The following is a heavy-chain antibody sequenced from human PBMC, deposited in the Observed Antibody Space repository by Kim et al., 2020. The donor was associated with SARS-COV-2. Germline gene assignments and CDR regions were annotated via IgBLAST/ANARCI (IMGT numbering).Heavy chain of an antibody. Sequence: SETLSLTCAVSGGSISSNNWWSWVRQPPGKGLEWIGDIYHSGTTNYNPSLRSRVTISVDKPKNQFSLNLKSVTAADTAVYYCARPVAGSVWDVWGQGTTVTVSS. D-gene: IGHD6-19*01. J-gene: IGHJ6*02. CDR1: GGSISSNNW. CDR3: ARPVAGSVWDV. V-gene: IGHV4-4*02. CDR2: IYHSGTT.